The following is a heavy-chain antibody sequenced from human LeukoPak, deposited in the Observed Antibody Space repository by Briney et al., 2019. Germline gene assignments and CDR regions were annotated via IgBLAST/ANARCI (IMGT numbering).Heavy chain of an antibody. D-gene: IGHD3-10*01. CDR2: ISGSGDYI. V-gene: IGHV3-21*06. CDR3: ARDRSGVSYY. CDR1: GFGFSTYD. Sequence: PGGSLRLSCAASGFGFSTYDINWVRQAPGKGLEWVSSISGSGDYIYYADSVKGRFTISRDNAKNSLFLQMDSLRAEDTAVCYCARDRSGVSYYWGQGTLVTVSS. J-gene: IGHJ4*02.